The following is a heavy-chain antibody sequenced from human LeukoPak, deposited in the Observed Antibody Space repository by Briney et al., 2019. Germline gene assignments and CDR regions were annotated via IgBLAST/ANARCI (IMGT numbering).Heavy chain of an antibody. D-gene: IGHD3-9*01. V-gene: IGHV3-21*01. J-gene: IGHJ6*04. CDR1: GFIFNSYG. Sequence: IPGGSLRLSCAASGFIFNSYGMHWVRQAPGKGLEWVSYISSGSVNIFYADSVKGRFTISRDNAKNSMFLEMNSLRAEDTALYYCVREIIIRDTTGYPLDVWGKGTTVIVSS. CDR2: ISSGSVNI. CDR3: VREIIIRDTTGYPLDV.